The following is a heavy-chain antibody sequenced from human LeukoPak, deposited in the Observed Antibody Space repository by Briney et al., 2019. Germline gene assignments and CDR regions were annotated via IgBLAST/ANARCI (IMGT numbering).Heavy chain of an antibody. CDR3: ASYSSSWYRDWFDP. D-gene: IGHD6-13*01. CDR1: GYSLTSYW. J-gene: IGHJ5*02. V-gene: IGHV5-51*01. Sequence: GESLKISCKGSGYSLTSYWIGWVRQMPGKGLEWMGIIYPGDSDTRYSPSFQGRVTISADKSISTAYLQWSSLKASDTAMYYCASYSSSWYRDWFDPWGQGTLVTVSS. CDR2: IYPGDSDT.